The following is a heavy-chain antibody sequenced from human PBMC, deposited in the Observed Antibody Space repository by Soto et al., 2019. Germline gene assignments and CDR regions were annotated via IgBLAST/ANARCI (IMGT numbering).Heavy chain of an antibody. J-gene: IGHJ3*02. CDR2: ISPWKGNT. CDR1: GYNFMPYG. D-gene: IGHD1-26*01. CDR3: ALGEWELLGGAFDI. V-gene: IGHV1-18*04. Sequence: ASVKVSCKASGYNFMPYGVNWVRQAPGQGLEWMGWISPWKGNTNYAQSFQGRVTMTTDTSTSTAYMELRSLTSDDTAVYYCALGEWELLGGAFDIWGQGTMVTVSS.